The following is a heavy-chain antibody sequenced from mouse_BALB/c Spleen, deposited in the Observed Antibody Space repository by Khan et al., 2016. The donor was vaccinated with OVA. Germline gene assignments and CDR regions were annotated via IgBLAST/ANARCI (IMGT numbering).Heavy chain of an antibody. CDR1: GFNFSDYY. CDR3: AREGDDGGLAY. CDR2: ISNRGSTT. J-gene: IGHJ3*01. Sequence: EVELVESGGGLVQPGGSLKLSCATSGFNFSDYYMYWVRQTPEKRLEWVAYISNRGSTTYYPDTVRGRFTISSDNAKNTLYLQMSRLKSEDTAMYYCAREGDDGGLAYWGQGTLVTVSA. V-gene: IGHV5-12*02. D-gene: IGHD2-3*01.